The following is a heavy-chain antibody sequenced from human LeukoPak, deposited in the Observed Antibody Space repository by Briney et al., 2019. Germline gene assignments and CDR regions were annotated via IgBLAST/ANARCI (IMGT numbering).Heavy chain of an antibody. J-gene: IGHJ6*02. D-gene: IGHD6-25*01. V-gene: IGHV4-59*01. CDR2: IYYSGST. CDR3: ARGGYLYYYGMDV. CDR1: GGSISSYY. Sequence: PSETLSLTCTVSGGSISSYYWSWIPQPPGKGLEWIGYIYYSGSTNYNPSLKSRVTISVDTSKNQFSLKLSSVTAADTAVYYCARGGYLYYYGMDVWGQGTTVTVSS.